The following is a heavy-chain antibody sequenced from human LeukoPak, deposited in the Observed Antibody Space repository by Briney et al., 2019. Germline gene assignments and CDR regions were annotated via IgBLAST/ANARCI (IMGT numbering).Heavy chain of an antibody. CDR1: GFTFDDYA. CDR2: ISWNSGMI. CDR3: AKDISAGDGFFGY. J-gene: IGHJ4*02. D-gene: IGHD5-24*01. Sequence: GGSLRLSCEASGFTFDDYAMHWVRQAPGKGPEWVSGISWNSGMIVYADSVKGRFTISRDNAKNSLYLQMNSLRTEDAAVYYCAKDISAGDGFFGYWGQGTLVTVSS. V-gene: IGHV3-9*01.